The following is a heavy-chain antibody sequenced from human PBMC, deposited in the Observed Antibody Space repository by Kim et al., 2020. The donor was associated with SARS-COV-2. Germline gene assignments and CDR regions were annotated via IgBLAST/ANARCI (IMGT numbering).Heavy chain of an antibody. CDR3: AKDPYYDFWSCYYFDY. D-gene: IGHD3-3*01. J-gene: IGHJ4*02. CDR2: ISGSGGST. Sequence: GGSLRLSCAASGFTFSNYAMSWVRQAPGKGLEWVSAISGSGGSTYYADSVKGRFTISRDNSKNTLYLQMNSLRAEDTAVYYCAKDPYYDFWSCYYFDYWGQGTLVTVSS. CDR1: GFTFSNYA. V-gene: IGHV3-23*01.